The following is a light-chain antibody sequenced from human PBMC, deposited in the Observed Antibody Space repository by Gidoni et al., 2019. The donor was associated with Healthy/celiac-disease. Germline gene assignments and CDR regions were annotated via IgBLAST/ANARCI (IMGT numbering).Light chain of an antibody. Sequence: ILMTQSPSSLSASVGDRVTITCRASQSISSYLNWYQQKPGKAPKLLIYAASSLQSGVPSRFSGSGSGTDFTLTISSLQPEDFATYYCQQSYSTLITFXPXTKVDIK. J-gene: IGKJ3*01. V-gene: IGKV1-39*01. CDR1: QSISSY. CDR2: AAS. CDR3: QQSYSTLIT.